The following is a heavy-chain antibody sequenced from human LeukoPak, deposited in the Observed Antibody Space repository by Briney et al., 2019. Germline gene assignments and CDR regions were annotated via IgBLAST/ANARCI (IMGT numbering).Heavy chain of an antibody. D-gene: IGHD3-22*01. CDR2: IYSGGST. CDR1: GFTVSSNY. Sequence: PGGSLRLSCAASGFTVSSNYMSWVRQAPGKGLESVSVIYSGGSTYYADSVKGRFTISRDNSKNTLYLQMNSLRAEDTAVYYCAKDWRITMIVVVYPDAFDIWGQGTMVTVSS. J-gene: IGHJ3*02. CDR3: AKDWRITMIVVVYPDAFDI. V-gene: IGHV3-53*01.